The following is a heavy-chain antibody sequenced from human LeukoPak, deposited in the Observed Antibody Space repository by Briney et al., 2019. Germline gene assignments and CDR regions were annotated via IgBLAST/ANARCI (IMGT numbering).Heavy chain of an antibody. CDR3: TTLFISPIAADY. V-gene: IGHV1-2*02. J-gene: IGHJ4*02. CDR1: GYNFTDVY. D-gene: IGHD2-21*01. CDR2: VNPTSGVT. Sequence: ASVKVSCKTSGYNFTDVYLHWVRQAPGQGPEWLGWVNPTSGVTKYAQKFEGRVVLSRDASIDTVYMEMRSLRYDDTAVYYCTTLFISPIAADYWGQGTLVIVS.